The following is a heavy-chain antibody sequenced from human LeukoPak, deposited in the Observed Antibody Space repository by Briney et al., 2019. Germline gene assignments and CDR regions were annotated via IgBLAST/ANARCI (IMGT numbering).Heavy chain of an antibody. CDR3: ADFAATGDGY. D-gene: IGHD2-21*01. CDR2: ITSSGNIT. CDR1: GFTFSRYA. J-gene: IGHJ4*02. Sequence: GGSLRLSCAASGFTFSRYAMSWVRQAPGKGLEWVSAITSSGNITYYADSVKGRFTISRDNSRDTLYLQMNSLRAEDTAVYYCADFAATGDGYWGQGTLVTVSS. V-gene: IGHV3-23*01.